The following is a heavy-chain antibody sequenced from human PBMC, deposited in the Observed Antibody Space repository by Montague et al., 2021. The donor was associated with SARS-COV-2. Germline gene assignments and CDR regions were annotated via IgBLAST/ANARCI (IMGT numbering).Heavy chain of an antibody. J-gene: IGHJ5*02. CDR1: GGSISSSSYY. CDR3: ARSPTYYHILTGYFNGPNWFDP. D-gene: IGHD3-9*01. V-gene: IGHV4-39*01. CDR2: LYYSGST. Sequence: SETLSLTCTVSGGSISSSSYYWGWIRQPPGKGLEWIGSLYYSGSTYYNPSLKSRVTISVDTSKNQFSLKLSSVTAADTAVYYCARSPTYYHILTGYFNGPNWFDPWGQGTLVTVSS.